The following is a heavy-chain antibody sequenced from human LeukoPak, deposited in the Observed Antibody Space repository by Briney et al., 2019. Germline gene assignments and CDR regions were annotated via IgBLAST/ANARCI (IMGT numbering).Heavy chain of an antibody. CDR1: GYSIGSAYF. Sequence: SETLFLTCAVSGYSIGSAYFWGWIRPPPGQGLEWIGTIYHTGITQYNPSLESRVSISLDTSKNRFSLKLSSVTAADTAVYYCARRQDDYGQYFDYCGQGTLVTVSS. J-gene: IGHJ4*02. V-gene: IGHV4-38-2*01. CDR3: ARRQDDYGQYFDY. D-gene: IGHD4-17*01. CDR2: IYHTGIT.